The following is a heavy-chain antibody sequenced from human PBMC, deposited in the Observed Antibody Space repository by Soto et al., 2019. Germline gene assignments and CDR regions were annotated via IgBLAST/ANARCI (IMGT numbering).Heavy chain of an antibody. CDR2: IKSKNDGGTT. V-gene: IGHV3-15*01. D-gene: IGHD4-17*01. CDR1: GFSFSNVW. J-gene: IGHJ3*02. Sequence: EVQLVESGGGLVKPGGSLRLSCAASGFSFSNVWMNWVRQAPGKGLEWVGRIKSKNDGGTTDYAPPVKDRFTISRDDSKNTLYLQMDSLKTEDTAVYYCTTDPLRWMLSFDIWGQGTEVTVSS. CDR3: TTDPLRWMLSFDI.